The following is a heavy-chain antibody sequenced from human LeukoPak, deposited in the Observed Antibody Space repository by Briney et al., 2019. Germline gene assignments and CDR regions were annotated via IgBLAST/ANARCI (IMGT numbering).Heavy chain of an antibody. Sequence: SQTLSLTCAVSGGSISSGGYSWSWIRQPPGKGLEWIGYIYHSGSTYYNPSLKSRVTISVDTSKNQFSLKLSSVTAADTAVYYCARVNWSGYYFDYWGQGTLVTVSS. J-gene: IGHJ4*02. CDR3: ARVNWSGYYFDY. V-gene: IGHV4-30-2*01. CDR1: GGSISSGGYS. CDR2: IYHSGST. D-gene: IGHD3-3*01.